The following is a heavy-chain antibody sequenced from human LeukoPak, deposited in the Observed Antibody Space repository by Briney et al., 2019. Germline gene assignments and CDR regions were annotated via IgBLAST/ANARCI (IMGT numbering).Heavy chain of an antibody. CDR1: GFSVSTGY. V-gene: IGHV3-53*01. D-gene: IGHD3/OR15-3a*01. Sequence: GGSLRLSCAAAGFSVSTGYINWVRQAPGKGLEWVSVIYSDGSTKYADSVKARFTISRDNSKNMVYLQMKSLRVEDTAVYYCARGTLDNWGQGTLVTVSS. J-gene: IGHJ4*02. CDR2: IYSDGST. CDR3: ARGTLDN.